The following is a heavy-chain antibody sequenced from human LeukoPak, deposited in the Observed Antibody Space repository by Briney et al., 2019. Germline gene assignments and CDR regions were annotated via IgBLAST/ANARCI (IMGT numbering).Heavy chain of an antibody. CDR1: GGSFSGYY. CDR2: IYYSGST. D-gene: IGHD2-2*01. V-gene: IGHV4-30-4*01. Sequence: SETLSLTCAVYGGSFSGYYWSWIRQPPGKGLEWIGYIYYSGSTYYNPSLKSRVTISVDTSKNQFSLKLSSVTAADTAVYYCARLVVPAAIRSGWFDPWGQGTLVTVSS. J-gene: IGHJ5*02. CDR3: ARLVVPAAIRSGWFDP.